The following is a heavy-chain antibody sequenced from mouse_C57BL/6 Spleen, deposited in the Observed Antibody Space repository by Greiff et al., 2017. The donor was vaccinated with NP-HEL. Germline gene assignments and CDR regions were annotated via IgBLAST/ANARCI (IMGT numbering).Heavy chain of an antibody. J-gene: IGHJ4*01. Sequence: VQLQQPGAELVRPGSSVKLSCKASGYTFTSYWMDWVKQRPGQGLEWIGNIYPSDSETHYNQKFKDKATLTVDKSSSTAYMQLSSLTSEDSAVYYCAKGAGYYAMDYWGQGTSVTVSS. V-gene: IGHV1-61*01. CDR2: IYPSDSET. CDR3: AKGAGYYAMDY. D-gene: IGHD6-1*01. CDR1: GYTFTSYW.